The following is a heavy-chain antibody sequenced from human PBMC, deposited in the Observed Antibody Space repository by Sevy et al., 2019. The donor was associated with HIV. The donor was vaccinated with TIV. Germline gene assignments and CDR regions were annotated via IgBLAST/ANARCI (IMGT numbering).Heavy chain of an antibody. CDR1: GFTFSKYS. J-gene: IGHJ4*02. V-gene: IGHV3-23*01. D-gene: IGHD2-8*01. Sequence: GGSLRLSCAASGFTFSKYSMSWVRQPPGKGLEWVSTLSFGCGEINYADSVKGRLTISRDTSKSSVYLQMNNLGPEDTAVYYCAREGCTKPHDYWGQGTLVTVSS. CDR3: AREGCTKPHDY. CDR2: LSFGCGEI.